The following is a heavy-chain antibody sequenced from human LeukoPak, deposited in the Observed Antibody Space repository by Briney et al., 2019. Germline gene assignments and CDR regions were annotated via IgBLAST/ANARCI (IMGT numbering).Heavy chain of an antibody. CDR3: ARALVTIAADGMDV. D-gene: IGHD6-13*01. V-gene: IGHV3-7*01. Sequence: GGSLRLSCAASGFIFNNYWMSWVRRAPGKGREWVANIKQDGSEKYYVDSVKGRFTISRDNAKNSLYLQMNSLRAEDTAVYYCARALVTIAADGMDVWGQGTTVTVSS. CDR1: GFIFNNYW. CDR2: IKQDGSEK. J-gene: IGHJ6*02.